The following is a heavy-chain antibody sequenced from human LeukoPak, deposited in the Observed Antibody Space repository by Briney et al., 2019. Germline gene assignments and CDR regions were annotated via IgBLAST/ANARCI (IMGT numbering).Heavy chain of an antibody. V-gene: IGHV3-30*18. D-gene: IGHD2-15*01. CDR3: AKDNERWFDY. J-gene: IGHJ4*02. CDR2: ISYDGSNK. Sequence: PGGSLRLSCAASGFTFSSYGMHWVRQAPGKGLEWVAVISYDGSNKYYADSVKGRFTISRDNSKNTLYLQMNSLRAEDTAVYYCAKDNERWFDYWGQGTLVTVSS. CDR1: GFTFSSYG.